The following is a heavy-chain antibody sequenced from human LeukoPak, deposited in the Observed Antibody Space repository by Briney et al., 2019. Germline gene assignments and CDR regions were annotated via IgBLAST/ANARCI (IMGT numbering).Heavy chain of an antibody. V-gene: IGHV3-30*18. Sequence: GRSLRLSCAASGFTFSGYGMHWVRQAPGKGLEWVAVISYDGSNKYYADSVKGRFTISRDNSKNTLYLQMNSLRAEDTAVYYCAKAYSSSALDYWGQGTLVTVSS. CDR3: AKAYSSSALDY. J-gene: IGHJ4*02. CDR1: GFTFSGYG. D-gene: IGHD6-13*01. CDR2: ISYDGSNK.